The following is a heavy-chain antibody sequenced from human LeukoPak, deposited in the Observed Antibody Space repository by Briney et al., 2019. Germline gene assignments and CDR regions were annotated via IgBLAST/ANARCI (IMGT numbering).Heavy chain of an antibody. CDR1: GFTVSSNY. CDR3: ARGPPFRQQLVTPTYYFDY. J-gene: IGHJ4*02. CDR2: IYSGGST. D-gene: IGHD6-13*01. Sequence: GGSLRLSCAASGFTVSSNYMSWVRQAPGKGLEWVSVIYSGGSTYYADSVKGRFTISRDNSKNTLYLQMNSLRAEDTAVYYCARGPPFRQQLVTPTYYFDYWGQGTLVAVSS. V-gene: IGHV3-66*01.